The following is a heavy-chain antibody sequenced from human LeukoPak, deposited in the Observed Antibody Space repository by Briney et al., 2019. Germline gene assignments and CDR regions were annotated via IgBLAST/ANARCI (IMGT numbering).Heavy chain of an antibody. D-gene: IGHD2-2*01. CDR2: ISGSGGST. V-gene: IGHV3-23*01. CDR1: GFTFRSYA. Sequence: GGSLRLSCAASGFTFRSYAMSWVRQAPGKGLEWVSSISGSGGSTYYADSVKGRFTISRDNSKNTLYLQMNSLRAEDTAVYYCAKDLRIVVVPAATDYWGQGTLVTVSS. J-gene: IGHJ4*02. CDR3: AKDLRIVVVPAATDY.